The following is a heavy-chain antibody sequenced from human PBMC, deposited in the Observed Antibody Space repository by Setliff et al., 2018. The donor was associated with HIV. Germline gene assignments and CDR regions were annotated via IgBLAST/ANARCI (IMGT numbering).Heavy chain of an antibody. CDR2: IYSGGST. J-gene: IGHJ4*02. Sequence: GESLKISCVGSGFTFNDYHIRWVRQAPGKGLEWVSVIYSGGSTYYADSVKGRFTIARDNSQNTLYLQMTSLRAEDTAVYYCAPALGIVRGVIYDYWGQGTLVTSPQ. CDR3: APALGIVRGVIYDY. D-gene: IGHD3-10*02. V-gene: IGHV3-66*02. CDR1: GFTFNDYH.